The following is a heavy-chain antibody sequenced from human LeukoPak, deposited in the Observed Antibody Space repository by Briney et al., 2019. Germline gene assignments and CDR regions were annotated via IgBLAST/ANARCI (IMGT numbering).Heavy chain of an antibody. D-gene: IGHD1-26*01. CDR3: ARERIVGATKDNWFDP. CDR2: IWYDGSNK. CDR1: GFTFSSYG. J-gene: IGHJ5*02. Sequence: GRSLRLSCAASGFTFSSYGMHWVRQAPGKGLEWVAVIWYDGSNKYYADSVKGRFTISRDNSKNTLYLQMNSLRAEDTAVYYCARERIVGATKDNWFDPWGQGTLVTVSS. V-gene: IGHV3-33*01.